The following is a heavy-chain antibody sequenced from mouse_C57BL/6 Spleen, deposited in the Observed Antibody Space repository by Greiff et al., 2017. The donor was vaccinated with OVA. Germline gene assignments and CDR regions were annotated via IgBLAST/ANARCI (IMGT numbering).Heavy chain of an antibody. Sequence: VQLQQSGAELVRPGSSVKLSCKASGYTFTSYWMDWVQQRPGQGLEWIGNIYPADSDTHYNQKFKDKATLTVDKSSSTAYMQLSSLTSADSAVYDCARHGSSYAMDYWGQGTSVTVSS. V-gene: IGHV1-61*01. J-gene: IGHJ4*01. CDR2: IYPADSDT. D-gene: IGHD1-1*01. CDR1: GYTFTSYW. CDR3: ARHGSSYAMDY.